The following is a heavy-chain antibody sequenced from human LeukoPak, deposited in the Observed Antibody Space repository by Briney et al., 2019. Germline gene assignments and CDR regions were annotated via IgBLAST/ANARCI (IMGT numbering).Heavy chain of an antibody. D-gene: IGHD3-3*01. CDR3: AIARTIFGVVSY. CDR2: ISYDGSNK. J-gene: IGHJ4*02. CDR1: GFTFSSYG. Sequence: QAGGSLRLSCAASGFTFSSYGMHWVRQAPGKGLEWVAFISYDGSNKYYADSVKGRFTISRDNSKNTLYLQMNSLRAEDTAVYYCAIARTIFGVVSYWGQGTLVTVSS. V-gene: IGHV3-30*03.